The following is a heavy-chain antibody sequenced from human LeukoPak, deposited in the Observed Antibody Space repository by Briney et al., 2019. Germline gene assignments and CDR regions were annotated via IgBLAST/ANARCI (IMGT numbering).Heavy chain of an antibody. Sequence: GGSLRLSCAASGFNFRTYGMHWFRQAPSKGLEWVAFTQSDEGYINYADSVKGRFIISRDNSKNTLYLQMNSLRAEDTAIYYCTTEPRWFDFRGQGTLVTVSS. J-gene: IGHJ4*02. V-gene: IGHV3-30*02. CDR3: TTEPRWFDF. CDR1: GFNFRTYG. CDR2: TQSDEGYI.